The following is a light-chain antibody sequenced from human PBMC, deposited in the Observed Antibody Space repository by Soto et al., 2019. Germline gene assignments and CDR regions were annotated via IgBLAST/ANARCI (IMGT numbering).Light chain of an antibody. CDR3: CSYAGSSTLVV. CDR2: EGS. CDR1: SSDVGSYNI. V-gene: IGLV2-23*01. Sequence: HSALTQPASVSGSPGQSITISCTGTSSDVGSYNIVSWYQQHPGKAPKLMIYEGSKRPSGVSNRFSGSKSGNTASLTISGLQAEDEADYYCCSYAGSSTLVVFGGGTKVTVL. J-gene: IGLJ2*01.